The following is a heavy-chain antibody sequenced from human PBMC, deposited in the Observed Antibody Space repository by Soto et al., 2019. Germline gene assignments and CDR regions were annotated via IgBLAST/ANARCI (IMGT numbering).Heavy chain of an antibody. CDR1: GYTFTSYG. J-gene: IGHJ3*02. D-gene: IGHD3-10*01. CDR2: ISAYNGNT. V-gene: IGHV1-18*01. Sequence: QVPLVQSGAEVKKPGASVKVSCKASGYTFTSYGISWVRQAPGQGLEWMGWISAYNGNTNYAQKLQGRGTMTTETSTSTAYMERRSLRSDDTAVYYCASVGRGSESFRPDAFDIWGQGTMVTVSS. CDR3: ASVGRGSESFRPDAFDI.